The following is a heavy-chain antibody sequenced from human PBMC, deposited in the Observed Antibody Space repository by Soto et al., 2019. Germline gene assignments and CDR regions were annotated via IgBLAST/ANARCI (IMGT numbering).Heavy chain of an antibody. Sequence: GGSLRLSCAASGFTFSSYAMHWVRQAPGKGLEWVAVISYDGSNKYYADSVKGQFTISRDNSKNTLYLQMNSLRAEDTAVYYCAASSGYYYYGMDVWGHGTTVTVSS. V-gene: IGHV3-30-3*01. CDR1: GFTFSSYA. CDR2: ISYDGSNK. J-gene: IGHJ6*02. D-gene: IGHD6-25*01. CDR3: AASSGYYYYGMDV.